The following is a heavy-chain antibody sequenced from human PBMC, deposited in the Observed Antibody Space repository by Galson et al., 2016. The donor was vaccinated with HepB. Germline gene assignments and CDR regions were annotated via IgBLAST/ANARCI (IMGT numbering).Heavy chain of an antibody. V-gene: IGHV1-46*01. D-gene: IGHD2-15*01. J-gene: IGHJ5*01. Sequence: SVKVSCKASGDSFTNYFIHWVRQAPGQGLEWVGLINPGGGSTFYAQKFRGRVTLTRDAAASTVFMEVSSLTSEDTAVYYCARDFASSPGDIVVVAAARNGFDSWGQGTLVTVSS. CDR1: GDSFTNYF. CDR2: INPGGGST. CDR3: ARDFASSPGDIVVVAAARNGFDS.